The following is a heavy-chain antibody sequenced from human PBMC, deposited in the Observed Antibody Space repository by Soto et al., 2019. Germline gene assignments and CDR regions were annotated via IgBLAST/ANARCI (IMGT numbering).Heavy chain of an antibody. J-gene: IGHJ6*02. V-gene: IGHV3-43*01. D-gene: IGHD3-3*01. CDR2: ISWDGGST. CDR3: AKEYYDFWNGYYPPSTWYYGMDV. CDR1: GFTFDDYT. Sequence: GGSLRLSCAASGFTFDDYTMHWVRQAPGKGLEWVSLISWDGGSTYYADSVKGRFTISRDNSKNSLYLQMNSLRTEATALYYCAKEYYDFWNGYYPPSTWYYGMDVWGQGTTVTVSS.